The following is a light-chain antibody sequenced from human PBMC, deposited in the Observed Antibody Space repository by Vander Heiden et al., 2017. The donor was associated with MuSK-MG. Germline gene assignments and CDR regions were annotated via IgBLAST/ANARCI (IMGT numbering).Light chain of an antibody. V-gene: IGLV1-40*01. CDR3: QSYDSSLSASV. CDR2: QNA. J-gene: IGLJ1*01. CDR1: NSNIGAGYD. Sequence: QSVLTQPPSVSGAPGKRVTISCTGTNSNIGAGYDVHWYQQVPGKAPKLLMFQNADRPSGVPDRFSGSNSGTSASLAITGLQAEDEADYYCQSYDSSLSASVFGTGTKVTVL.